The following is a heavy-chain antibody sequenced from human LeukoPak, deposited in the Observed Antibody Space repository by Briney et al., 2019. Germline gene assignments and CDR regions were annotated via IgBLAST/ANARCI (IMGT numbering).Heavy chain of an antibody. CDR2: VYTSGST. D-gene: IGHD4-11*01. CDR3: AKSYFDYSTYYSYYFNL. CDR1: GGSISGGY. Sequence: SETLSLTCTVSGGSISGGYWSWIRQPPGRGLEWIGYVYTSGSTNYNPSLKSRVTISVDTSKSQFALKLSSVTAADTAVYYCAKSYFDYSTYYSYYFNLWSQGALVTVSS. V-gene: IGHV4-4*09. J-gene: IGHJ4*02.